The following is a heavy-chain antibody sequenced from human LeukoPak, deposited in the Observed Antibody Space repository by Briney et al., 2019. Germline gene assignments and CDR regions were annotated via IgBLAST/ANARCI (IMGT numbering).Heavy chain of an antibody. V-gene: IGHV3-23*01. D-gene: IGHD6-19*01. Sequence: PGGSLRLSCAASGFSFSNYAMSWVRQAPGKGLEWVSGITDSGSSTYHADSVKGRFTISRDNSKNTLYLQMNSLRAEDTAVYYCATGVREYTSGILDYGGRGPLVSVS. CDR2: ITDSGSST. CDR3: ATGVREYTSGILDY. CDR1: GFSFSNYA. J-gene: IGHJ4*02.